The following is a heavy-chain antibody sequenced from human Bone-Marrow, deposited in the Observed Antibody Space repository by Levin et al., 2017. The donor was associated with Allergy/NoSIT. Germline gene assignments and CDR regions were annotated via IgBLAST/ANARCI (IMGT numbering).Heavy chain of an antibody. V-gene: IGHV3-23*01. J-gene: IGHJ4*02. CDR2: ISGSGGST. CDR1: GFTFSSYA. D-gene: IGHD2-15*01. Sequence: GESLKISCAASGFTFSSYAMSWVRQAPGKGLEWVSAISGSGGSTYYADSVKGRFTISRDNSKNTLYLQMNSLRAEDTAVYYCAKSEFIVVVVAAAYFDYWGQGTLVTVSS. CDR3: AKSEFIVVVVAAAYFDY.